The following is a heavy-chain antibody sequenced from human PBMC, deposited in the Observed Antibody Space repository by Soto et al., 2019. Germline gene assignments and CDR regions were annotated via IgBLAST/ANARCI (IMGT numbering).Heavy chain of an antibody. D-gene: IGHD5-18*01. Sequence: GGSLRLSCAASGFTFSNAWMSWVRQAPGKGLEWVGRIKSKTDGGTTDYAAPVKGRFTISRDDSKNTLYLQMNSLKTEDTAVYYCVYWPIQLWLPGLKSYWGQGTLVTVSS. CDR1: GFTFSNAW. V-gene: IGHV3-15*01. CDR2: IKSKTDGGTT. J-gene: IGHJ4*02. CDR3: VYWPIQLWLPGLKSY.